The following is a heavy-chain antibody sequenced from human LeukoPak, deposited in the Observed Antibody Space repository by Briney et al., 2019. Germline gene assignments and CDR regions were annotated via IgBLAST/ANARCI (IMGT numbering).Heavy chain of an antibody. CDR1: SYTFISYG. CDR3: ARDNSLQDMAWWFDP. J-gene: IGHJ5*02. CDR2: INPTGTSS. Sequence: GASVKVSCKASSYTFISYGISWVRQAPGQGLEWMGLINPTGTSSWSAQKFQGRVTLTRDMSTSTDYMELSSLRSEDTAVYYCARDNSLQDMAWWFDPWGQGTLVIVSS. D-gene: IGHD5-24*01. V-gene: IGHV1-46*01.